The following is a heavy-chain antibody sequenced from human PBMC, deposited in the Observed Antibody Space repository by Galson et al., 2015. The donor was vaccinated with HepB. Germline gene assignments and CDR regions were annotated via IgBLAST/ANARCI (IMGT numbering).Heavy chain of an antibody. CDR3: ARLSLDDFWSGYRY. J-gene: IGHJ4*02. CDR1: GGSISSYY. CDR2: IYYSGST. V-gene: IGHV4-59*01. Sequence: SETLSLTCTVSGGSISSYYWSWIRQPPGKGLEWIGYIYYSGSTNYNPSLKGRVTISVDTSKNQFSLKLSSVTAADTAVYYCARLSLDDFWSGYRYWGQGTLVTVSS. D-gene: IGHD3-3*01.